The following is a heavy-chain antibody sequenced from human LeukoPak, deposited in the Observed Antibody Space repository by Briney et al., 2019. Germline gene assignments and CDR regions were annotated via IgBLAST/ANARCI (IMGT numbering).Heavy chain of an antibody. J-gene: IGHJ5*02. CDR2: INPSGGST. Sequence: ASVKASCKASGYTFTSYYMHWVRQAPGQGLEWMGIINPSGGSTSYAQKFQGRVIMTRDTSTSTVYMELSSLRSEDTAVYYCAREEGGYCSSTSCPNWFDPWGQGTLVTVSS. V-gene: IGHV1-46*01. CDR1: GYTFTSYY. D-gene: IGHD2-2*03. CDR3: AREEGGYCSSTSCPNWFDP.